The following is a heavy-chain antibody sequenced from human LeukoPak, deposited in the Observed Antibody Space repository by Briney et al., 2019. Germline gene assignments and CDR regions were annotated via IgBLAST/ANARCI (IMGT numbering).Heavy chain of an antibody. CDR3: ARHRITMVRGVIMENWFDP. CDR1: GGSISNSSYY. J-gene: IGHJ5*02. Sequence: PSETLSLTCTVSGGSISNSSYYWGWIRQPPGKGLEWIGSIYCSGSTYYNPSLKSRVTISVDTSKNQFSLKLSSVTAADTAVYYCARHRITMVRGVIMENWFDPWGQGTLVTVSS. V-gene: IGHV4-39*01. CDR2: IYCSGST. D-gene: IGHD3-10*01.